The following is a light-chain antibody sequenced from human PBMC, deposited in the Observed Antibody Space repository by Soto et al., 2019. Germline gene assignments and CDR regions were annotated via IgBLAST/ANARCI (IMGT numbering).Light chain of an antibody. CDR2: EGS. CDR3: CSYAGSSTYV. CDR1: SSDVGTYNL. Sequence: QSVLTQPASVSGSPGQSITISCTGTSSDVGTYNLVSWYQHHPGKAPKLMIYEGSKRPSGVSNRFSGSKSGNTASLTISGLQAEDEADYSCCSYAGSSTYVFGTGTQLTVL. J-gene: IGLJ1*01. V-gene: IGLV2-23*01.